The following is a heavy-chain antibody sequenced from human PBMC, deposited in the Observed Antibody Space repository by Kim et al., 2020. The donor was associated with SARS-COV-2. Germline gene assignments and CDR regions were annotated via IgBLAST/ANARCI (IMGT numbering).Heavy chain of an antibody. V-gene: IGHV1-69*04. D-gene: IGHD4-4*01. Sequence: NYARKFQGRVTITAYKSTSTAYMELSSLRSEDTAVYYCARDGGSKIPFDYWGQGTLVTVSS. J-gene: IGHJ4*02. CDR3: ARDGGSKIPFDY.